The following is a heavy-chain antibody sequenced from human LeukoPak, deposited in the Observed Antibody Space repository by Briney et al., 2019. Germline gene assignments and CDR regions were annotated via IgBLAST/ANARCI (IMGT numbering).Heavy chain of an antibody. CDR2: IWSDGGKS. CDR1: GFTFSAYG. J-gene: IGHJ4*02. D-gene: IGHD2-2*01. V-gene: IGHV3-33*01. CDR3: ATDSIGPATDFHY. Sequence: GGSLRLSCAASGFTFSAYGMHWVRQAPGRGLEWVAVIWSDGGKSYNSDSVKGRFTISRDNSKNTLYLQMNSLRADDTAVYYCATDSIGPATDFHYWGQGTLVTVSS.